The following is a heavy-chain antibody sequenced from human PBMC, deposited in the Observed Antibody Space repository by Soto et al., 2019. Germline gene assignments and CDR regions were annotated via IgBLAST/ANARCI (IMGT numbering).Heavy chain of an antibody. CDR1: GFAFSAYA. D-gene: IGHD2-15*01. CDR2: ISSRSDTL. CDR3: ARDWDIVILSVPIPNYNYGMDV. J-gene: IGHJ6*02. V-gene: IGHV3-48*02. Sequence: GGSLRLSCEGSGFAFSAYAMNWVRQAPGKGLEWVSYISSRSDTLYYADSVKGRFTISRDNAKNSVYLQVNNLRDEDTAVYYCARDWDIVILSVPIPNYNYGMDVWGQGTTVTVSS.